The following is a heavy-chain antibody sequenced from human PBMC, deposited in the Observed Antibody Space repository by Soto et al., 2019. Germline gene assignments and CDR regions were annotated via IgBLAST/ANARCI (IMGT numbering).Heavy chain of an antibody. V-gene: IGHV3-74*01. CDR3: ARDRSSSLDV. Sequence: EVQLVESGGGLLQPGGSLRLSCAVSGSTFSNDWMHWVRQAPGKGLVWVSDINSDGSSTNYADFVKGRFTIARDNAKNTVYLQMNSLRAEGTAVYYCARDRSSSLDVWGQGTTVTVSS. CDR1: GSTFSNDW. J-gene: IGHJ6*02. CDR2: INSDGSST.